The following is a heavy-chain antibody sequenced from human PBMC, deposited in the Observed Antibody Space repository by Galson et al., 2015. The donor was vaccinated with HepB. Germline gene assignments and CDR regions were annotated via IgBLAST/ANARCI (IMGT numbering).Heavy chain of an antibody. CDR2: FDPGDSDI. Sequence: QTGAEAIKPGESLKISCKGSGYSFANYWIGCVRQMPGERVGEVGVFDPGDSDIRYSPSFQGQGTISVDKSISTAYPQWSSLKASDTVMYYCARRKNLANYYAMDVWGQGTTVTVSS. J-gene: IGHJ6*02. V-gene: IGHV5-51*03. CDR1: GYSFANYW. CDR3: ARRKNLANYYAMDV.